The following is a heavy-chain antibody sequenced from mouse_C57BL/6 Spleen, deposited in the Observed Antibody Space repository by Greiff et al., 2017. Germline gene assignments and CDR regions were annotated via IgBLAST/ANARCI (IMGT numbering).Heavy chain of an antibody. CDR2: IYPGDGDT. Sequence: QVQLQQSGAELVKPGASVKISCKASGYAFSSYWMNWVKQRPGQGLEWIGQIYPGDGDTNYNGKFKGKATLTADKSSSTAYMQLSSLTSEDSAVYFCARGSYDESWFAYWGQGTLVTVSA. D-gene: IGHD2-12*01. CDR1: GYAFSSYW. V-gene: IGHV1-80*01. CDR3: ARGSYDESWFAY. J-gene: IGHJ3*01.